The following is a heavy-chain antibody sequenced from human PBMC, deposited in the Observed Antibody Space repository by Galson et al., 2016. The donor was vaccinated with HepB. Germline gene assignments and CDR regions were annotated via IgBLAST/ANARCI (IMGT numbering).Heavy chain of an antibody. CDR2: ISAYNGNQ. CDR3: ARSLGDPFYHDRSGYWALQH. V-gene: IGHV1-18*01. Sequence: SGAEVKKPGASVKVSCEASGYTFSSYGISWVRQAPGQGLEWMGWISAYNGNQKFAQKFQGRVTMVIDTSTYTAHMEMRSLSSDDTAVYYCARSLGDPFYHDRSGYWALQHWGQGTLVTVSS. J-gene: IGHJ1*01. D-gene: IGHD3-22*01. CDR1: GYTFSSYG.